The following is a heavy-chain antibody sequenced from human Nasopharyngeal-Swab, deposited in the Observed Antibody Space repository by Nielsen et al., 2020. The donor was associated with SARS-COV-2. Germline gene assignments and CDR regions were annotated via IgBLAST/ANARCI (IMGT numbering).Heavy chain of an antibody. CDR2: ISAYNGRT. D-gene: IGHD6-25*01. CDR1: EYTFTSYY. Sequence: ASVKVSCKASEYTFTSYYMHWVRQAPGQGLEWMGWISAYNGRTYYAQKFQGRVTMTTDTSTSTAYMDLRSLRSDDTAVYYCARDPRGPDYWGQGTLVTVSS. CDR3: ARDPRGPDY. V-gene: IGHV1-18*04. J-gene: IGHJ4*02.